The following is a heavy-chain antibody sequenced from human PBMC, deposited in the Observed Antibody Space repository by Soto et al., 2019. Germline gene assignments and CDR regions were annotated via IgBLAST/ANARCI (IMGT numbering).Heavy chain of an antibody. V-gene: IGHV4-4*02. CDR3: ARKDYYGMDV. CDR1: GGSISSSNW. Sequence: SETLSLTCAVSGGSISSSNWWSWVRQPPGKGLEWIGYIYYSGSTNYNPSLKSRVTISVDTSKNQFSLKLSSVTAADTAVYYCARKDYYGMDVWGQGTTVTVSS. J-gene: IGHJ6*02. CDR2: IYYSGST.